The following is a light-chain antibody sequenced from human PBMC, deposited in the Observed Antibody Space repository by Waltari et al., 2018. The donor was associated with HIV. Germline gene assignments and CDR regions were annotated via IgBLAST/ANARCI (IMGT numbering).Light chain of an antibody. CDR2: HND. CDR1: SSNIGNNA. J-gene: IGLJ3*02. Sequence: QSVLTQPPSVSEAPRQRVTMSCSGSSSNIGNNAVNWYQQLPGKAPKLLIYHNDLLSSGVSDRFSGSKSGTSACLAISGLQSEDEADYYCAAWDDSLHGVVFGGGTKLTVL. V-gene: IGLV1-36*01. CDR3: AAWDDSLHGVV.